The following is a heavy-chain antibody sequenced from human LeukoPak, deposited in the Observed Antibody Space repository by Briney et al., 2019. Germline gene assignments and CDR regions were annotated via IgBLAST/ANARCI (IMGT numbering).Heavy chain of an antibody. V-gene: IGHV3-64*01. D-gene: IGHD1-26*01. CDR3: ARAKSGSYFCYCGMDV. CDR1: GFTFSSYA. Sequence: GGSLRLSCAASGFTFSSYAMHWVRQAPGKGLEYVSAISSNGGSTYYANSVKGRFTISRDNSKNTMYLKMGSLRADDMAVYYCARAKSGSYFCYCGMDVWGQGTTVTVSS. CDR2: ISSNGGST. J-gene: IGHJ6*02.